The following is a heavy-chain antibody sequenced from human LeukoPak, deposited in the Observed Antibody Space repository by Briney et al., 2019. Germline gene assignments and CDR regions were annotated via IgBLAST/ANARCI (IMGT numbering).Heavy chain of an antibody. Sequence: GGSLRLSCSASGFTFSSYWMSWVRQAPGKGLEWMANIKQDGSVQNYVDSVKGRFTISRDNAKDSLFLQLNNLRAEDTAVYYCARAGGSSWLPLYYYYYGMDVWGQGTTVTVSS. V-gene: IGHV3-7*01. CDR2: IKQDGSVQ. J-gene: IGHJ6*02. D-gene: IGHD6-13*01. CDR1: GFTFSSYW. CDR3: ARAGGSSWLPLYYYYYGMDV.